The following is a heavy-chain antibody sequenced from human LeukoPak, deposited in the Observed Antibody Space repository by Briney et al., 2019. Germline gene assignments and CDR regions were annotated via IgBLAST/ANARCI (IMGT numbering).Heavy chain of an antibody. CDR3: ARERILGGKYSFDF. J-gene: IGHJ4*02. D-gene: IGHD3-10*01. V-gene: IGHV4-61*02. CDR2: IYFRGST. CDR1: GGSISISDYY. Sequence: PSQTLSLTCTVSGGSISISDYYWSRIRQPAGKGLEWIGRIYFRGSTNYSPSLRSRVTISVDTSKNQFSLKLASVTAADAAIYYCARERILGGKYSFDFWGQGALVTVSS.